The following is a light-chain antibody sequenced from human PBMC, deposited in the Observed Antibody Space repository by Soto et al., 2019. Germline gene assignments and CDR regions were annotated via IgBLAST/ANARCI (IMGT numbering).Light chain of an antibody. J-gene: IGLJ1*01. V-gene: IGLV1-47*02. CDR1: DSNIGSNS. CDR2: YNN. Sequence: QSVLTQPPSASGTAGQVVTISCSGGDSNIGSNSVYWYQHLPRMAPKLLIHYNNQRPSGVPDRLSGSRSGTSASLAIVGLRSEDEAVYYCAAWDASLSAWVFGNGTKVTVL. CDR3: AAWDASLSAWV.